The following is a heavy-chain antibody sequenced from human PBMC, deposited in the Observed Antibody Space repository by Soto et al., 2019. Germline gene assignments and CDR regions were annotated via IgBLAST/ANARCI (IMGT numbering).Heavy chain of an antibody. CDR1: GGSISSSSYY. CDR2: FHYSGST. V-gene: IGHV4-39*01. Sequence: SETLSLTCTVSGGSISSSSYYWDWIRQPPGKGLEWIGSFHYSGSTYYNPSLKSRVTISVDTSKNQYSLKLSSVTAADTAVYYCARSIRYYSDSSGYPDYWGQGTLVTISS. J-gene: IGHJ4*02. D-gene: IGHD3-22*01. CDR3: ARSIRYYSDSSGYPDY.